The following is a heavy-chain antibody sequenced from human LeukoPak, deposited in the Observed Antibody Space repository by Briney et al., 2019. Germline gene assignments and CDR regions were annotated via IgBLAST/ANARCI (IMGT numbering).Heavy chain of an antibody. V-gene: IGHV1-18*01. Sequence: ASVKVSCKASGYTFTSYGISWVRQAPGQGLEWMGWISAYNGNTNYAQKLQGRLTMTTDTSTSTAYMELRSLRSDDTAVYYCARLPEIRGMATTGTVDYWGQGTLVTVSS. CDR1: GYTFTSYG. D-gene: IGHD6-13*01. J-gene: IGHJ4*02. CDR3: ARLPEIRGMATTGTVDY. CDR2: ISAYNGNT.